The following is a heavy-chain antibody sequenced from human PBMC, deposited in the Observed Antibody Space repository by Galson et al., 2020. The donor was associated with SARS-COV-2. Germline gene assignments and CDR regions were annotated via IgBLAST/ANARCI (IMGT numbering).Heavy chain of an antibody. Sequence: SQASETLSLTCAVYGGSFSGYYWSWIRQPPGKGLEWIGDINHSGSTNYNPSLKSRVTISIDTSKNQFSLKLNSVTAADTAVYYCASRYDSSGYEDDYFDYWGQGTLVTVSS. D-gene: IGHD3-22*01. V-gene: IGHV4-34*01. CDR1: GGSFSGYY. CDR3: ASRYDSSGYEDDYFDY. CDR2: INHSGST. J-gene: IGHJ4*02.